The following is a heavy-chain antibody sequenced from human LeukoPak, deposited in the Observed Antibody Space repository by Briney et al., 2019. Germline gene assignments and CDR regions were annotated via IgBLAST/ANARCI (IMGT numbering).Heavy chain of an antibody. V-gene: IGHV1-69*05. CDR2: IIPIFGTA. CDR3: AREGGYNFFDY. CDR1: GGTFSSYA. D-gene: IGHD5-24*01. J-gene: IGHJ4*02. Sequence: SVEVSCKASGGTFSSYAISWVRQAPGQGLEWMGGIIPIFGTANYAQKFQGSVTITTDESTSTAYMELSSLRSEDTAVYYCAREGGYNFFDYWGQGTLVTVSS.